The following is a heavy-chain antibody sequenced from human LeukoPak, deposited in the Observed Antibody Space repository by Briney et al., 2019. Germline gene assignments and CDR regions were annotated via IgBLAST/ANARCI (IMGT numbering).Heavy chain of an antibody. CDR1: GFTFSSYG. CDR2: ISYDGSNK. J-gene: IGHJ6*02. V-gene: IGHV3-30*18. Sequence: GGSLRLSCAASGFTFSSYGMHWVRQAPGKGLEWVAVISYDGSNKYYADSVKGRFTISRDNSKNTLYLQMNSLRAEDTAVYYCAKDPRSNYRYGMDVWGQGTRSPSP. D-gene: IGHD4-11*01. CDR3: AKDPRSNYRYGMDV.